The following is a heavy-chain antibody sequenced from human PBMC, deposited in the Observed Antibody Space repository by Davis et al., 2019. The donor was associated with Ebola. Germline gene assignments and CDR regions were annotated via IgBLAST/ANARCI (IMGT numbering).Heavy chain of an antibody. J-gene: IGHJ6*02. CDR2: ISSSSSTI. V-gene: IGHV3-48*01. CDR1: GFTFSSYS. Sequence: PGGSLRLSCAASGFTFSSYSMNWVRQAPGKGLEWVSYISSSSSTIYYADSVKGRFTISRDNSKNTLYLQMNSLRAEDTAVYYCAGGYSSSWGGYGMDVWGQGTTVTVSS. D-gene: IGHD6-13*01. CDR3: AGGYSSSWGGYGMDV.